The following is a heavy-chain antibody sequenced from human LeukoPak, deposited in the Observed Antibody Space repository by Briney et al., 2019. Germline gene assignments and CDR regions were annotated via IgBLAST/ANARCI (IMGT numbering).Heavy chain of an antibody. V-gene: IGHV1-2*02. D-gene: IGHD4-17*01. CDR1: GYTFTGYY. CDR2: INPNSGGT. CDR3: ARGPPTVTHYYYGMDV. J-gene: IGHJ6*02. Sequence: ASVKVSCKASGYTFTGYYMHWVRQAPGQGLEWMGWINPNSGGTNYAQKFQGRVTMTRNTSISTAYMELSSLRSEDTAVYYCARGPPTVTHYYYGMDVWGQGTTVTVSS.